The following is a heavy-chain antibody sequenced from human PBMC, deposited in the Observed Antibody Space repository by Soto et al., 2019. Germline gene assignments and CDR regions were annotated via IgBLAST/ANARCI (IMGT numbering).Heavy chain of an antibody. V-gene: IGHV1-18*01. Sequence: QVQLVQSGAEVKKPGASVKVSCKASGYTFTNHGISWVRQAPGQGLEWLGWISGHYGNTKYAQRLQGRVTMTTDTSTSTAYMELRSLKSDDTAVYYCARDLYPLAYYFDYWGQGTLVTVSS. CDR3: ARDLYPLAYYFDY. CDR1: GYTFTNHG. J-gene: IGHJ4*02. CDR2: ISGHYGNT.